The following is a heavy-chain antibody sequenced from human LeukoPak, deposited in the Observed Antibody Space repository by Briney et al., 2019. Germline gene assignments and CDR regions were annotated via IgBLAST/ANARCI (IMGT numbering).Heavy chain of an antibody. CDR2: IKEDGTET. V-gene: IGHV3-7*01. CDR3: ARGRGDSYGSSYYYMDV. J-gene: IGHJ6*03. Sequence: GGSLRLSCAASGFIFSSYWMSWVRQAPGKGLEWVASIKEDGTETYFVDSVKGRFTISRDNAKNSLYLQMNSLRAEDTAVYFCARGRGDSYGSSYYYMDVWGKGTTVTVSS. D-gene: IGHD5-18*01. CDR1: GFIFSSYW.